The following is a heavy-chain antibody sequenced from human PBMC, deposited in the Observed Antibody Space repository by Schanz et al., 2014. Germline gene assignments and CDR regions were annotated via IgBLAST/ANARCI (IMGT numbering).Heavy chain of an antibody. CDR2: INPNSGDT. D-gene: IGHD5-12*01. CDR3: ARGYSGYSHFDY. V-gene: IGHV1-2*06. Sequence: QVQLVQSGAEVKKPGASVKVSCKASGYTFSDYSLHWVRQAPGQGLEWMGRINPNSGDTDSAQKFQGRVTMTRDTSIGAAYMELSRLTSGDTAVYYCARGYSGYSHFDYWGQGALVTVSS. CDR1: GYTFSDYS. J-gene: IGHJ4*02.